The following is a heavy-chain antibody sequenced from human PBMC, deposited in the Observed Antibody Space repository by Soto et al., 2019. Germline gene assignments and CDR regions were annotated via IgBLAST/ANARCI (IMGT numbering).Heavy chain of an antibody. CDR2: ISYYGSNK. V-gene: IGHV3-30-3*01. D-gene: IGHD4-4*01. CDR1: GFTFSSYA. J-gene: IGHJ6*02. CDR3: AGEAPDYNLSPGMDV. Sequence: QVQLVESGGGVVQPGRSLRLSCAASGFTFSSYAMHWVRQAPGKGLEGVAVISYYGSNKYYADSVKGRFTISRDNSKNTLSLQMNSLRAEDTAVYYCAGEAPDYNLSPGMDVWGQGTTVTVSS.